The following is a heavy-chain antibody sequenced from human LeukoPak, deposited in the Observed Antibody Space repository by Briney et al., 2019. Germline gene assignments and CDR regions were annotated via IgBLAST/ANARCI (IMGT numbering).Heavy chain of an antibody. CDR1: GGSISSGSYY. D-gene: IGHD3-22*01. Sequence: SQTLSLTCTVSGGSISSGSYYWSWIRQPAGKGLEWIVRIYTSGSTNYNPSLNSRVTISVDTSKNQFSLKLSSVTAADTAVYYWARVTTGAYYNCGGQGTLVTVSS. CDR3: ARVTTGAYYNC. J-gene: IGHJ4*02. V-gene: IGHV4-61*02. CDR2: IYTSGST.